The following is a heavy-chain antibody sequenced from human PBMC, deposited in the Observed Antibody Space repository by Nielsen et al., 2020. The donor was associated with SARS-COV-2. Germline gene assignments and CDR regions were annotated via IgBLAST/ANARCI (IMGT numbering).Heavy chain of an antibody. CDR3: ARDLGRGIYGMDV. CDR2: INPSGGST. D-gene: IGHD3-16*01. V-gene: IGHV1-46*01. J-gene: IGHJ6*02. Sequence: ASVKVSCKASGYTFTSYYMHWVRQAPGQGLEWMGIINPSGGSTSYAQKFQGRVTMTRDTSTSTVYMELSSLRSEGTAVYYCARDLGRGIYGMDVWGQGTTVTVSS. CDR1: GYTFTSYY.